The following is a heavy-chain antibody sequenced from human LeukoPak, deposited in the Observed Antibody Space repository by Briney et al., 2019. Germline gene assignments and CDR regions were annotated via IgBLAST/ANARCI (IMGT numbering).Heavy chain of an antibody. Sequence: PGRSLRLSRAASGFTFSSHGMHWVRQAPGKGLEWVAAISYDGSDKYYVDSVKGRFTISRDNSKNTLYLQMNSLRAEDTAVYFCAKPPGGSGYSQFDYWGQGTLVSVSS. D-gene: IGHD3-22*01. V-gene: IGHV3-30*18. J-gene: IGHJ4*02. CDR1: GFTFSSHG. CDR3: AKPPGGSGYSQFDY. CDR2: ISYDGSDK.